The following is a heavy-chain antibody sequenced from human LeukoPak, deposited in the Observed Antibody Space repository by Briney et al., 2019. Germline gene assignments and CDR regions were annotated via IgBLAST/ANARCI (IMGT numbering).Heavy chain of an antibody. CDR3: ARGRLQLERWDWFDP. CDR2: IKQDGSEK. Sequence: PGGSLRLSCAASGFTFSSYWMSWVRQAPGKGLEWVANIKQDGSEKYYVDSVKGRFTISRDNAKNSLYLQMNSLRAEDTAVYYCARGRLQLERWDWFDPWGQGTLVTVSS. CDR1: GFTFSSYW. J-gene: IGHJ5*02. D-gene: IGHD1-1*01. V-gene: IGHV3-7*01.